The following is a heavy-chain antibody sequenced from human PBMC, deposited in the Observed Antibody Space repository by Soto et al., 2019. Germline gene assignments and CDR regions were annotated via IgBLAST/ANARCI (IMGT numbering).Heavy chain of an antibody. D-gene: IGHD1-26*01. CDR1: GASISSTNW. Sequence: QVQLQESGPGLVKPSGTLSLTCAVSGASISSTNWWSWVRQAPGEGLEWIGEIFHSGTTTYNPSLKSRVMISMDQSTNQRSLRLDPVTAADTAVYFCARHIAGPTTRGFDYWGQGTLVTVSS. J-gene: IGHJ4*02. CDR3: ARHIAGPTTRGFDY. V-gene: IGHV4-4*02. CDR2: IFHSGTT.